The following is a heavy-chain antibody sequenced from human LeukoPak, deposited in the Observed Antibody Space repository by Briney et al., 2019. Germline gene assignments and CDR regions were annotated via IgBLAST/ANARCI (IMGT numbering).Heavy chain of an antibody. V-gene: IGHV4-61*02. J-gene: IGHJ3*02. CDR1: GASISRDSYY. CDR3: ARDMTGSGWNHAFDI. Sequence: PSETLSLTCTVSGASISRDSYYWSWIRQPAGKGLEWIGRIYSSGNSKYNPALMSRVTISLDTSKNQLSLNLSSVTAADTAVYYCARDMTGSGWNHAFDIWGQGTMVTVSS. D-gene: IGHD6-19*01. CDR2: IYSSGNS.